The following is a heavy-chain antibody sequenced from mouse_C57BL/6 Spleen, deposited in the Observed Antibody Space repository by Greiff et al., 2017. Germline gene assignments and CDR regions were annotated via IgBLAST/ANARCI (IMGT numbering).Heavy chain of an antibody. CDR1: GFTFSDYG. D-gene: IGHD2-5*01. CDR2: ISNLAYSI. CDR3: ARRSNYEDWYFDV. J-gene: IGHJ1*03. V-gene: IGHV5-15*01. Sequence: EVQLVESGGGLVQPGGSLKLSCAASGFTFSDYGMAWVRQAPRKGPEWVAFISNLAYSIYYADTVTGGFTISRENAKNTLYLEMSSLRSEDTAMYYCARRSNYEDWYFDVWGTGTTVTVSS.